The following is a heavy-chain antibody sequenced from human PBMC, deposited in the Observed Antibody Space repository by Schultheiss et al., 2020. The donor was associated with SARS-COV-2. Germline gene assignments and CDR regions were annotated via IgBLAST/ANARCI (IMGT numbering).Heavy chain of an antibody. V-gene: IGHV1-18*01. CDR2: MNPNSGGT. CDR3: AREPYGSGTYYFDY. J-gene: IGHJ4*02. Sequence: ASVKVSCKASGYTFTSYEINWVRQATGQGLEWMGWMNPNSGGTNYAQKLQGRVTMTTDTSTSTAYMELRSLRSDDTAVYYCAREPYGSGTYYFDYWGQGTLVTVSS. D-gene: IGHD3-10*01. CDR1: GYTFTSYE.